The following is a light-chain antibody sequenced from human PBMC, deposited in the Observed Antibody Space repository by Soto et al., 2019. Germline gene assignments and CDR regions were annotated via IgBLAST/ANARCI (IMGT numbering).Light chain of an antibody. J-gene: IGLJ2*01. V-gene: IGLV3-1*01. CDR3: QAWDSSTAV. Sequence: SYELTQPPSVSVSPGQTASFSCSGDQLGDKFASWYQLKPGQSPVLVIYEDTKRPSGIPERFSGSNSGNTATLTISGTQALDEGDYYCQAWDSSTAVFGGGTKLTVL. CDR1: QLGDKF. CDR2: EDT.